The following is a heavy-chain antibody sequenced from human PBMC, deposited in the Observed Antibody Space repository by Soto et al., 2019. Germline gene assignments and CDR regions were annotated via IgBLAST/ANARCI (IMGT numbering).Heavy chain of an antibody. CDR2: ISAYNGNT. V-gene: IGHV1-18*04. J-gene: IGHJ6*02. CDR3: ATDPYCGSAPGCSALDA. D-gene: IGHD2-21*01. CDR1: GYPFTSSG. Sequence: QVHLVQSGGEVKKPGASVKVSCKASGYPFTSSGFGLVRQAPGQGLERMGWISAYNGNTLYAQKFKGRVTMTTDTSTSTAYMELGSLRSDDTAVYYCATDPYCGSAPGCSALDAWGQGTTVTVSS.